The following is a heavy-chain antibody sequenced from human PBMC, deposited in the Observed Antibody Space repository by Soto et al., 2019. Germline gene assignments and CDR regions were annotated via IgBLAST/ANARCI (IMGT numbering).Heavy chain of an antibody. V-gene: IGHV3-23*01. CDR2: ISGSGGST. Sequence: GGSLRLSCAASGFAFTTYAMSWVRQAPGKGLEWVSGISGSGGSTYYADSVKGRFTISRDNSKNTLYLQMNSLRAEDTAVYYCAKAIVVVISPGFYFDYWGQGTLVTVSS. D-gene: IGHD3-22*01. CDR1: GFAFTTYA. J-gene: IGHJ4*02. CDR3: AKAIVVVISPGFYFDY.